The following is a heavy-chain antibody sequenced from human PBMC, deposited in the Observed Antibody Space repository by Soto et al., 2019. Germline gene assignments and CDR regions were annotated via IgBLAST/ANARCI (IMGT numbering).Heavy chain of an antibody. CDR2: ISYDGSNK. Sequence: AGGSLRLSCAASGFTFSSYAMHWVRQAPGKGLEWVAVISYDGSNKYYADSVKGRFTISRDNSKNTLYLQMNSLRAEDTAVYYCARQTLDYDILTGYSPGSYGMDVWGQGTTVPVSS. CDR3: ARQTLDYDILTGYSPGSYGMDV. D-gene: IGHD3-9*01. CDR1: GFTFSSYA. J-gene: IGHJ6*02. V-gene: IGHV3-30-3*01.